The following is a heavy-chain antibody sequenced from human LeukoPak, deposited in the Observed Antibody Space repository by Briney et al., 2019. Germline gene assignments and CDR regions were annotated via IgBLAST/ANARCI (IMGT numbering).Heavy chain of an antibody. Sequence: GGSLRLSCAASGFTFSSYAMSWVRQAPGKGLEWVSAISGSGGSTSYAQKFQGRVTMTRDTSTSTVYMELSSLRSEDTAVYYCARVVTGYFDYWGQGTLVTVSS. CDR3: ARVVTGYFDY. CDR2: ISGSGGST. CDR1: GFTFSSYA. V-gene: IGHV3-23*01. D-gene: IGHD2-8*02. J-gene: IGHJ4*02.